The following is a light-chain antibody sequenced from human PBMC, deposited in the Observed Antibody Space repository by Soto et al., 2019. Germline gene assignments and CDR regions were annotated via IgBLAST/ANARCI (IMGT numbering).Light chain of an antibody. V-gene: IGKV3-15*01. CDR2: GAS. J-gene: IGKJ1*01. Sequence: EIVVTQSPATLSVSPGGRATLSCRASQSISDTLAWYQQKPGQAPRLLIHGASTRATGFRARFSGGGSGRDFTCTSSSLQSEDFAVYYCQQYDNWTWTFGQGTKV. CDR3: QQYDNWTWT. CDR1: QSISDT.